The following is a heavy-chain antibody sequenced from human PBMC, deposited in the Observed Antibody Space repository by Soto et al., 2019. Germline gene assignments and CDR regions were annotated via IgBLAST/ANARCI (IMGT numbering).Heavy chain of an antibody. CDR3: ARDRYSSSWPYYFDY. Sequence: GASVKVSCKASGYTFTSYGISWVRQAPGQGLEWMGWISAYNGNTNYAQKLQGRVTMTTDTSTSTAYMELRSLRSDDTAVYYCARDRYSSSWPYYFDYWGQGTLVTVSS. CDR2: ISAYNGNT. J-gene: IGHJ4*02. CDR1: GYTFTSYG. D-gene: IGHD6-13*01. V-gene: IGHV1-18*01.